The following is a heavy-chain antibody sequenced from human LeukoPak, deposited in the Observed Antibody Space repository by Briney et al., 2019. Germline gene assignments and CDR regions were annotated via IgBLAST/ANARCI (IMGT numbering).Heavy chain of an antibody. CDR3: ASQIPRRLPGTFDI. J-gene: IGHJ3*02. CDR1: GGTFSSYA. CDR2: IIPIFGTA. V-gene: IGHV1-69*13. Sequence: ASVKVSCKASGGTFSSYAISWVRQAPGQGLEWMGGIIPIFGTANYAQKFQGRVTITADESTSTAYMELSSLRSEDTAVYYCASQIPRRLPGTFDIWGQGTMVTVSS. D-gene: IGHD2-15*01.